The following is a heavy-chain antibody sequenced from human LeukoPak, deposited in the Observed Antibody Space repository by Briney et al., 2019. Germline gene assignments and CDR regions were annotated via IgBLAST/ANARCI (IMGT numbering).Heavy chain of an antibody. CDR3: ARTPGGLNYFDY. J-gene: IGHJ4*02. Sequence: SETLSLTCTVSGGSISSSSYYWGWIRQPPGKGLEWMGSIYYSGSTYYNPSLKSRVTISVDTSKNQFSLKLSSVTAADTAVYYCARTPGGLNYFDYWGQGTLVTVSS. V-gene: IGHV4-39*01. CDR1: GGSISSSSYY. D-gene: IGHD1-26*01. CDR2: IYYSGST.